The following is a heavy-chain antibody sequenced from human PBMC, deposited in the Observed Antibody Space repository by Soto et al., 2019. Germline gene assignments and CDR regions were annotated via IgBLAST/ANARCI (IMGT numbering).Heavy chain of an antibody. D-gene: IGHD2-15*01. CDR3: ARLPGPLVSVLYIYPVDARETPSDVDV. Sequence: QVQLVQSGGGVVQPGGSLRLSCAASGFTFSHYPMNWVRQGPGKGLEWVAVVSFDGSNKYYRDSVKGRFTISKDNVKNTLFLQMNDLRHEDTAVYYCARLPGPLVSVLYIYPVDARETPSDVDVWGQGTSVTVSS. V-gene: IGHV3-30*06. CDR2: VSFDGSNK. J-gene: IGHJ6*02. CDR1: GFTFSHYP.